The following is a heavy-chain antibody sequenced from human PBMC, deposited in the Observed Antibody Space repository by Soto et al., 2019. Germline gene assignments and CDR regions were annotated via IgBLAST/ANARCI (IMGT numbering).Heavy chain of an antibody. CDR3: ARDLSQQPYCATDV. CDR1: GFTFSSYS. V-gene: IGHV3-48*02. D-gene: IGHD1-1*01. CDR2: ISSSSSTI. J-gene: IGHJ6*02. Sequence: GDLRLSCAASGFTFSSYSMNWVRQAPGKGLEWVSYISSSSSTIYYADSVKGRFTISRDNAKNSLYLQMNSLRDEDTAVYYCARDLSQQPYCATDVWCQGIMVTV.